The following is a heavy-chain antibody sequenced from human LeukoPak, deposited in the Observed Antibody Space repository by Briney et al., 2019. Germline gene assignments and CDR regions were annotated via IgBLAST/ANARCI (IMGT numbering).Heavy chain of an antibody. CDR2: ISSSGTYI. CDR1: GFTFSSYE. D-gene: IGHD5-18*01. V-gene: IGHV3-21*01. CDR3: ARGSGVQVWSSLDY. J-gene: IGHJ4*02. Sequence: PGGSLRLSRAASGFTFSSYEMTWVRQAPGKGLEWVSSISSSGTYIYYADSVRGRFTISRDNAKNSLHLQMNSLRAEDTAVYYCARGSGVQVWSSLDYWGQGTLVTVSS.